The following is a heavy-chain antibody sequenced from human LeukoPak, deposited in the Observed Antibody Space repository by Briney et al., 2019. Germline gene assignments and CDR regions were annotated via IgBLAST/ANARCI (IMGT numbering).Heavy chain of an antibody. V-gene: IGHV1-69*13. D-gene: IGHD3-3*01. J-gene: IGHJ6*02. CDR2: IIPIFGTA. CDR3: ARGAPNDFWSGYYYYYYGMDV. Sequence: GASVKVSCKASGGTFSSYAISWVRQAPGQGLEWMGGIIPIFGTANYAQKFQGRVTITADESTSTAYMELSSLRSEDTAVYYCARGAPNDFWSGYYYYYYGMDVWGQGTTVTVSS. CDR1: GGTFSSYA.